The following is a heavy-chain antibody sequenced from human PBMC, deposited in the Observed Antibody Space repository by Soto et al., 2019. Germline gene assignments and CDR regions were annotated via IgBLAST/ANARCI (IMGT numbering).Heavy chain of an antibody. J-gene: IGHJ6*03. D-gene: IGHD1-1*01. CDR1: GGSISSYY. CDR2: FHYSGST. Sequence: PSETLSLTCTVSGGSISSYYWSWIRQSPGKGLEWIGYFHYSGSTKSNPSLKSRVTISVDTSRNQFSLKLSSVTAADTAVYYCARDRVLESMDVWGKGTTVTVSS. V-gene: IGHV4-59*01. CDR3: ARDRVLESMDV.